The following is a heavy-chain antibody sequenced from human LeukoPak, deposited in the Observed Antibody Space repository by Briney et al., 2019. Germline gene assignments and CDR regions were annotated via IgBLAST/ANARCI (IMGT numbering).Heavy chain of an antibody. CDR3: ARDYGSGEFDY. D-gene: IGHD6-19*01. CDR2: ISYDGSNK. Sequence: GGSLRLSCAASGFILSSYAMHWVRQAPGKGLEWVAVISYDGSNKYYADSVKGRFTISRDNSKNTLYLQMNSLRAEDTAVYYCARDYGSGEFDYWGQGTLVTVSS. CDR1: GFILSSYA. V-gene: IGHV3-30*04. J-gene: IGHJ4*02.